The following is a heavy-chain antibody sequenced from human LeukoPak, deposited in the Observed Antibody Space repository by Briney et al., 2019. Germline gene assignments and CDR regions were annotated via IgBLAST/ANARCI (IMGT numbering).Heavy chain of an antibody. V-gene: IGHV3-21*01. CDR1: VFAFCGFS. Sequence: GGSLSLSCALSVFAFCGFSMNGVPRAPEGGGEGVSSISSSMSYIYYAHPVKGGFPISRDNPKNSLYLQLNILSPEDRALFYFARAAPSYYDILTPHPFDYWGQGTLVTVSS. J-gene: IGHJ4*02. D-gene: IGHD3-9*01. CDR2: ISSSMSYI. CDR3: ARAAPSYYDILTPHPFDY.